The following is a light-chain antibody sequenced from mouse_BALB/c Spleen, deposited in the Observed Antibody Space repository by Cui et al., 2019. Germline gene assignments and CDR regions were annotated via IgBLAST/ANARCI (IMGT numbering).Light chain of an antibody. CDR3: HQWSSYPT. J-gene: IGKJ2*01. CDR2: STS. Sequence: QIVLTQSPEIMSASLGEEITLTCSASPSVSYMHWYQQKSGTSPKLLIYSTSNLASGVPSRFSGSGSGTFYSLTISSVEAEDAADYYCHQWSSYPTFGGGTKLEIK. V-gene: IGKV4-80*01. CDR1: PSVSY.